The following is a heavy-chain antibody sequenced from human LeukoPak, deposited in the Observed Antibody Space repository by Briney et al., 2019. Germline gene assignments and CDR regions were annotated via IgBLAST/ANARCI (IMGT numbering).Heavy chain of an antibody. J-gene: IGHJ6*03. CDR1: GGSISSGGYS. Sequence: PSETLSLTCTVSGGSISSGGYSWSWIRQPPGKGLEWIGYIYYSGSTDYNPSLKSRVTISLDTSKNQFSLKLSSVTAADTAVYYCARVLDRSYYYYMDVWGKGTTVTVSS. V-gene: IGHV4-30-4*07. CDR2: IYYSGST. CDR3: ARVLDRSYYYYMDV. D-gene: IGHD2-15*01.